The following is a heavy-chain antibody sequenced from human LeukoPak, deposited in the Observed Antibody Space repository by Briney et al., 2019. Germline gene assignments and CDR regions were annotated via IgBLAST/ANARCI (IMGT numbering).Heavy chain of an antibody. D-gene: IGHD4-11*01. CDR3: AEDAQRGFDYSNSLEY. CDR2: IWSDGSNK. CDR1: GFTFSHYG. V-gene: IGHV3-33*06. Sequence: GGSLRLSCIASGFTFSHYGFHWVRQAPGKGLEWVAVIWSDGSNKYYGDSVKGRFIIYRDDSQNTVYLQMNSLRAEDTAVYYCAEDAQRGFDYSNSLEYWGQGSLVTVSS. J-gene: IGHJ4*02.